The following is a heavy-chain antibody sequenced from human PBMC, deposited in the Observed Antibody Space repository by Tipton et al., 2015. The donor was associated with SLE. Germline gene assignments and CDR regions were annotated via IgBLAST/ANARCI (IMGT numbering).Heavy chain of an antibody. V-gene: IGHV4-31*03. CDR2: IYYSGST. CDR3: ATYNWHLGGAFDI. J-gene: IGHJ3*02. CDR1: GGPISSAAHH. D-gene: IGHD1-7*01. Sequence: TLSLTCTVSGGPISSAAHHWGWIRQRPGKGLEWIGYIYYSGSTYYNPSLESRVLISRDTSRHQFSLDLSSVTAADTAVYYCATYNWHLGGAFDIWGHGTRITVAS.